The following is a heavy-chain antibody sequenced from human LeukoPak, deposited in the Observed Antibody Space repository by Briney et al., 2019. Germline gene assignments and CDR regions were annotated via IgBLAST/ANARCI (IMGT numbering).Heavy chain of an antibody. CDR3: ARNSCPSGTCYDNRGYFDY. D-gene: IGHD2-15*01. CDR2: IYTSGST. CDR1: GGSISSGSYY. V-gene: IGHV4-61*02. J-gene: IGHJ4*02. Sequence: SETLSLTCTVSGGSISSGSYYWNWIRQPAGTGLEWIGRIYTSGSTNYNPSLKSRVTISVDTSKNQFSLKLSSVTAADTAVYYCARNSCPSGTCYDNRGYFDYWGQGTLVTVSS.